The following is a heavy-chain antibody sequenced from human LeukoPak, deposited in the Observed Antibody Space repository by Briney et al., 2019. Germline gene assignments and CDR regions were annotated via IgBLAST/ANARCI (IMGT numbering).Heavy chain of an antibody. CDR1: GYRFINFW. Sequence: GESLKISCKGSGYRFINFWIGWVRQMPGKGLELIGIIHPGDSDTRYSPSFEGQVTISVDKSISTAYLQWSSLKASDTAMYYCARRGLLGYCSGASCYDAFDIWGQGIMVTVSS. V-gene: IGHV5-51*01. J-gene: IGHJ3*02. CDR3: ARRGLLGYCSGASCYDAFDI. D-gene: IGHD2-15*01. CDR2: IHPGDSDT.